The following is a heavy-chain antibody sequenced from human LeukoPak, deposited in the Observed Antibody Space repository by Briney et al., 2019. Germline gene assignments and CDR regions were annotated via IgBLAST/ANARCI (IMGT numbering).Heavy chain of an antibody. CDR2: IYHSGST. D-gene: IGHD3-10*01. CDR3: ASSGVAYYYGSGSYSQFDP. Sequence: PSGTLSLTCAVSGGSISSSNWWSWVRQPPGKGLEWIGEIYHSGSTNYNPSLKSRVTISVDKSKNQFSLKLSSVTAADTAVYYCASSGVAYYYGSGSYSQFDPWGQGTLVTVSS. J-gene: IGHJ5*02. V-gene: IGHV4-4*02. CDR1: GGSISSSNW.